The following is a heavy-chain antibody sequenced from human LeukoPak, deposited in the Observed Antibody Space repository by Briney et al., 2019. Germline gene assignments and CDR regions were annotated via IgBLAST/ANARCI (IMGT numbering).Heavy chain of an antibody. V-gene: IGHV1-2*02. J-gene: IGHJ4*02. Sequence: ASVKVSCKASGYTFTGYYLHWVRQAPGQGLEWMGWIYPNSGGTNYAQKFQGRVTMTRDTSISTAYMELSRLRSGDTAVYYCARDTQMGDYDSSGYPDYWGQGTLVTVSS. D-gene: IGHD3-22*01. CDR1: GYTFTGYY. CDR3: ARDTQMGDYDSSGYPDY. CDR2: IYPNSGGT.